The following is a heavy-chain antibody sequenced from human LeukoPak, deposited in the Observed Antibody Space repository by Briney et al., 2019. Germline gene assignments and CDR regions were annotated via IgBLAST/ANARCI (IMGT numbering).Heavy chain of an antibody. D-gene: IGHD3-22*01. CDR1: GYTFTSYY. J-gene: IGHJ5*02. Sequence: ASVMVSCKASGYTFTSYYMHWVRQAPGQGLEWMGIINPSGGSTSYAQKFQGRVTMTRDTSASTVYMELSSLRSEDTAVYYCARVVITTFDPWGQGTLVTVSS. V-gene: IGHV1-46*01. CDR2: INPSGGST. CDR3: ARVVITTFDP.